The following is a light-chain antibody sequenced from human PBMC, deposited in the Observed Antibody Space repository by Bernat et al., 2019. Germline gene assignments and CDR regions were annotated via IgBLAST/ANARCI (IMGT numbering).Light chain of an antibody. CDR1: SNNVGNQG. J-gene: IGLJ3*02. CDR3: SAGDSSLSALV. CDR2: RNN. V-gene: IGLV10-54*01. Sequence: QAGLTQPPSVSKGLRQTATLTCTGNSNNVGNQGAAWLQQHEGHPPKLLSYRNNNRTAGISERLSASRSGNTASLTITGLQPEDEADYYCSAGDSSLSALVFGGGTKLTVL.